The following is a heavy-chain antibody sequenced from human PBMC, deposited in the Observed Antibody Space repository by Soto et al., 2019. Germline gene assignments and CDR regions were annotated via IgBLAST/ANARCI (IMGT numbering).Heavy chain of an antibody. D-gene: IGHD5-12*01. J-gene: IGHJ6*02. CDR1: GYSFTSYW. CDR2: IDPSDSYT. V-gene: IGHV5-10-1*01. CDR3: ASQGVDYYYYGMDV. Sequence: GESLKISCKGSGYSFTSYWISWVRQMPGKGLEWMGRIDPSDSYTNYSPSFQGHVTISADKSISTAYLQWSSLKASDTAMYYCASQGVDYYYYGMDVWGQGTTVTVSS.